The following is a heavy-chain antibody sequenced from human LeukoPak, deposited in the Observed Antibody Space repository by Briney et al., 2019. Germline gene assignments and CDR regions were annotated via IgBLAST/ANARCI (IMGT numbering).Heavy chain of an antibody. CDR3: ARDLFPSTGYFDY. V-gene: IGHV3-48*04. Sequence: GGSLRLSCAASGFTFSSYSMNWVRQAPGKGLEWVSYISSSGSTIYYADSVKGRFTISRDNAKNSLYLQMNSLRAEDTAVYYCARDLFPSTGYFDYWGQGTLVTVSS. CDR2: ISSSGSTI. D-gene: IGHD3-10*01. J-gene: IGHJ4*02. CDR1: GFTFSSYS.